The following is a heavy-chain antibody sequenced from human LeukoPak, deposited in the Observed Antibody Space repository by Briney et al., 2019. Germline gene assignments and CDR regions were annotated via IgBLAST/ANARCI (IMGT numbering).Heavy chain of an antibody. Sequence: SETLSLTCTVSGGSISSGGYYWNWIRQHPGEGLEWIGYISYRGSTYYIPSLKSRVTISVDTSKNVFFLKLSSVTAADTAVYYCARDSVTHDAFDIWGQGTMVTVSS. V-gene: IGHV4-31*03. CDR3: ARDSVTHDAFDI. CDR2: ISYRGST. CDR1: GGSISSGGYY. D-gene: IGHD4-17*01. J-gene: IGHJ3*02.